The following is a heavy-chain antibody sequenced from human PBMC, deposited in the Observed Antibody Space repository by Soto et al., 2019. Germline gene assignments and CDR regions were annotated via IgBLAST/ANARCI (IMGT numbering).Heavy chain of an antibody. CDR3: ARDPLPAPTRLYGMDV. CDR1: GGTFSSYA. CDR2: IIPIFGTA. Sequence: SVKVSCKASGGTFSSYAISWVRQAPGQGLEWMGGIIPIFGTANYAQKFQGRVTITADESTSTAYMELSSLRSEDTAVYYCARDPLPAPTRLYGMDVWGQGNTVTVSS. V-gene: IGHV1-69*13. D-gene: IGHD2-2*01. J-gene: IGHJ6*02.